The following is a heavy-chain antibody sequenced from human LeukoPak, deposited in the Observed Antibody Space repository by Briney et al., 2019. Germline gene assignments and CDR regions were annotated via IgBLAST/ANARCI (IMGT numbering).Heavy chain of an antibody. CDR2: ITGSGSGT. J-gene: IGHJ4*02. CDR1: GFTFSSYA. D-gene: IGHD3-10*01. CDR3: AKDLVTGSLDY. V-gene: IGHV3-23*01. Sequence: GGSLRLSCAASGFTFSSYAMSWVRQAPGKGLEWVSGITGSGSGTYYADSVRGRFTISRDNSKNTLYLQMNSLRAEDTAIYYCAKDLVTGSLDYWGQGTLVTVSS.